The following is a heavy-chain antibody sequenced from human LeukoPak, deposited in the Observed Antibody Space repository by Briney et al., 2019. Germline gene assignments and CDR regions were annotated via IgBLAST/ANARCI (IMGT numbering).Heavy chain of an antibody. J-gene: IGHJ4*02. Sequence: ASVKVFCKASGYTFTGYYMHWVRQAPGQGLEWMGWINPNTGATKYAEKFQGRVTMTRDTSISTAYMELSRLRSDDTAVYYCARVGYSSSWYPWGYWGQGTLVTVSS. V-gene: IGHV1-2*02. D-gene: IGHD6-13*01. CDR1: GYTFTGYY. CDR3: ARVGYSSSWYPWGY. CDR2: INPNTGAT.